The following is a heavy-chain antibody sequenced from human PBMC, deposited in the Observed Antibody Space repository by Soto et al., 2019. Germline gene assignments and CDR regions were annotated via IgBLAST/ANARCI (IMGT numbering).Heavy chain of an antibody. CDR3: ARDDIPGRAVATYGMDV. D-gene: IGHD6-19*01. CDR2: IWYDGSNE. CDR1: GFIFSNFG. Sequence: GGSLRLSCAASGFIFSNFGMHWARQAPGKGLEWVAVIWYDGSNEYYADSVKGRLTISKDNSKNTLYLQMNSLRAEDTAVYYCARDDIPGRAVATYGMDVWGQGTTVTVSS. J-gene: IGHJ6*02. V-gene: IGHV3-33*01.